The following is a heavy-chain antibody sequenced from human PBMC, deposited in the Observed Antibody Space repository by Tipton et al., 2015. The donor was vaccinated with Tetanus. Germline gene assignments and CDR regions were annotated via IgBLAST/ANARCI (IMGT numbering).Heavy chain of an antibody. V-gene: IGHV3-21*01. CDR3: VSGSALGN. CDR2: ISSTSRYI. CDR1: GFTFSTYW. D-gene: IGHD6-25*01. J-gene: IGHJ4*02. Sequence: SLRLSCEASGFTFSTYWMNWVRQAPGRGLEWVSSISSTSRYINYAASLEGRFTISRDNAKNSLSLQMNSLRIDDTAVYYCVSGSALGNWGQGTLVTVSS.